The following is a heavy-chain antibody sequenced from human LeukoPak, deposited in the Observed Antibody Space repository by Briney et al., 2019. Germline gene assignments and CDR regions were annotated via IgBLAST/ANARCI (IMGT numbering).Heavy chain of an antibody. Sequence: GGSLRLSCAASGFTFSSYAMSWVRQAPGKGLEWVSAISGSGGSTYYADSVKGRFTISRDNSKNTLYLQMNSLRAEDTAVYYCARDVIGGDTLDSWGQGTLVTVSS. CDR1: GFTFSSYA. CDR3: ARDVIGGDTLDS. V-gene: IGHV3-23*01. J-gene: IGHJ4*02. CDR2: ISGSGGST. D-gene: IGHD2-21*02.